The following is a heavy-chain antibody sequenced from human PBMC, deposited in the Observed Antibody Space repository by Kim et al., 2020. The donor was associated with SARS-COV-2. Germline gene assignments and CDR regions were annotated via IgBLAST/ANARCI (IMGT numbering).Heavy chain of an antibody. J-gene: IGHJ4*02. D-gene: IGHD6-6*01. CDR3: ARGQYSSSRFTY. CDR1: GGSFSGYY. V-gene: IGHV4-34*01. Sequence: SETLSLTCAVYGGSFSGYYWSWIRQPPGKGLEWIGEINHSGSTNYNPSLKSRVTISVDTSKNQFPLKLSSVTAADTAVYYCARGQYSSSRFTYWGQGTL. CDR2: INHSGST.